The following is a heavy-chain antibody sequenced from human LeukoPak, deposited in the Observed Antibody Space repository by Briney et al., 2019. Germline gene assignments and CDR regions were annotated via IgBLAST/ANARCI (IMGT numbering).Heavy chain of an antibody. CDR1: GGSFSGYD. CDR2: INHSGST. D-gene: IGHD3-16*02. Sequence: SSETLSLTCAVYGGSFSGYDWSWTRQPPGKGLEWIGEINHSGSTNYNPSLKSRVTISVDTSKNQFSLKLSSVTAADTAVYYCARGRVDMITFGGVIVYYFDYWGQGTLVTVSS. J-gene: IGHJ4*02. V-gene: IGHV4-34*01. CDR3: ARGRVDMITFGGVIVYYFDY.